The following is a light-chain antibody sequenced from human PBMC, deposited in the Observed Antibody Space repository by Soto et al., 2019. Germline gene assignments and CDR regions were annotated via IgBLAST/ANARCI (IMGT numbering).Light chain of an antibody. J-gene: IGLJ3*02. Sequence: QSVLTQPPSASGTPGQSFTISCSGSSSNIGKNPVNWYQHLPGTAPKLLIYINNQRPSGVPDRFSCSKSGTAASLAISGLQSEDEGDYYCAALDDSLNGVFGGGTKVTVL. CDR1: SSNIGKNP. CDR3: AALDDSLNGV. V-gene: IGLV1-44*01. CDR2: INN.